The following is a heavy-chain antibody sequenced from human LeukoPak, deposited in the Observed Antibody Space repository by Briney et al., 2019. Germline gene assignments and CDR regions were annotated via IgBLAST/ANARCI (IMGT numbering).Heavy chain of an antibody. J-gene: IGHJ4*02. CDR2: IYYSGST. V-gene: IGHV4-59*01. D-gene: IGHD1-26*01. Sequence: PSETLSLTCTVSGGSISSYYWNWIRQPPGKGLEWIGYIYYSGSTNYNPSLKSRVTISVDTSKNQFSLKLSSVTAADTAVYYCARASGSQFTYYFDYWGQGTLVTVSS. CDR3: ARASGSQFTYYFDY. CDR1: GGSISSYY.